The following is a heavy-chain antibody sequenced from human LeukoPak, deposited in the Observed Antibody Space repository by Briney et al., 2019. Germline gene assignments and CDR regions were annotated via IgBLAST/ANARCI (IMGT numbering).Heavy chain of an antibody. V-gene: IGHV3-23*01. CDR3: AKGLVPAAIRVVDY. J-gene: IGHJ4*02. CDR1: GFTFSSYA. Sequence: GGSLRLSCAASGFTFSSYAMSWVRQAPGKGLEWVSAISASGGSTYYADSVKGRFTISRDNSQNTLYLQVNSLRAEDTAVYYCAKGLVPAAIRVVDYWGQGTLVTVSS. CDR2: ISASGGST. D-gene: IGHD2-2*01.